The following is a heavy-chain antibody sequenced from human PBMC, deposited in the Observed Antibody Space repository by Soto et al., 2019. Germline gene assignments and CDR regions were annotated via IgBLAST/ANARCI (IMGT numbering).Heavy chain of an antibody. V-gene: IGHV3-33*01. CDR1: GFTFSSYG. D-gene: IGHD2-15*01. CDR2: IWYDGSNK. J-gene: IGHJ6*02. CDR3: ARGCLGGSCCGMDV. Sequence: GGSLRLSCAASGFTFSSYGVHWVRQAPGKGLEWVAVIWYDGSNKYYADSVKGRFTISRDNSKNTLYLQMNSLRAEDTAVYYCARGCLGGSCCGMDVWGQGTTVTSP.